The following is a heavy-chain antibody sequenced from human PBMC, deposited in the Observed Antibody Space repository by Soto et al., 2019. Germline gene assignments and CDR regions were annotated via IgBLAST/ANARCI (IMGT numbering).Heavy chain of an antibody. Sequence: EVQLLESGGGLVQPGGSLRLSCAASGFTFSSYAMSWVRQAPGKGLEWVSAISGSGGSTYYADSVKGRFTISRDNSKNTLYLQMNSLRAEDTAVYYGAKAWAWLQLASDAFDIWGQGTMVTVSS. CDR1: GFTFSSYA. J-gene: IGHJ3*02. V-gene: IGHV3-23*01. CDR3: AKAWAWLQLASDAFDI. CDR2: ISGSGGST. D-gene: IGHD5-12*01.